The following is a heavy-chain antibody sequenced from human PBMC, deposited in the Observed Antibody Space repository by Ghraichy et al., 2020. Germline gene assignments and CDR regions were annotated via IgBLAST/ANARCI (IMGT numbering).Heavy chain of an antibody. CDR3: ARGTSYYFDY. CDR2: INHSGST. V-gene: IGHV4-34*01. Sequence: SETLSLTCAVYGGSFSGYYWSWIRQPPGKGLEWIGEINHSGSTNYNPSLKSRVTISVDTSKNQFSLKLSSVTAADTAVYYCARGTSYYFDYWGQGTLVTVSS. CDR1: GGSFSGYY. J-gene: IGHJ4*02.